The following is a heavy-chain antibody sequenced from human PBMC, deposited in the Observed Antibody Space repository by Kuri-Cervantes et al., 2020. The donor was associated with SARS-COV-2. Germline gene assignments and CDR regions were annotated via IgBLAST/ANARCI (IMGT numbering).Heavy chain of an antibody. V-gene: IGHV4-39*07. CDR1: GGSISSSSYY. J-gene: IGHJ4*02. Sequence: SETLSLTCTVSGGSISSSSYYWGWIRQPPGKGLEWIGSIYYSGSTNYDPSLKSRVTISVDTSKNQFSLKLSSVTAADTAVYYCARVDSSSVDYWGQGTLVTVSS. CDR3: ARVDSSSVDY. D-gene: IGHD6-6*01. CDR2: IYYSGST.